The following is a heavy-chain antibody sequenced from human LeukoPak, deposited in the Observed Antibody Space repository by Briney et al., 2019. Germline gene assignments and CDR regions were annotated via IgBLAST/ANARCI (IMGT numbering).Heavy chain of an antibody. Sequence: PGRSLRLSCAASGFTFSSYAMHWARQAPGKGLEWVAVISYDGSNKYYADSVKGRFTISRDNSKNTLCLQMNSLRAEDTAVYYCARGAVAAEGAYWGQGTLVTVSS. CDR1: GFTFSSYA. D-gene: IGHD6-13*01. J-gene: IGHJ4*02. V-gene: IGHV3-30-3*01. CDR2: ISYDGSNK. CDR3: ARGAVAAEGAY.